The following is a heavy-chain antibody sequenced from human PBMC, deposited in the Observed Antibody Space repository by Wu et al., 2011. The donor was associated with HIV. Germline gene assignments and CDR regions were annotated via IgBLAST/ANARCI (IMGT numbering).Heavy chain of an antibody. D-gene: IGHD6-19*01. Sequence: QVQLIQSGSELKKPGAAVKVSCRAGGYSFSAHGISWVRQAPGEGLEWVGWISPHDGNTNYAQKFQGRLTLTTDASTRTTYMDLRSLKPDDTAIYYCASLRPPSIGWYNYWGQGTLVTVSS. V-gene: IGHV1-18*01. CDR3: ASLRPPSIGWYNY. J-gene: IGHJ4*02. CDR1: GYSFSAHG. CDR2: ISPHDGNT.